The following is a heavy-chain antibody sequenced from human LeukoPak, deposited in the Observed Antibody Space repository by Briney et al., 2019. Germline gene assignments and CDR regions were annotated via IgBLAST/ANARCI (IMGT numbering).Heavy chain of an antibody. J-gene: IGHJ4*02. CDR3: VRHGLGSSWFGFDY. V-gene: IGHV5-51*01. Sequence: GESLKISCKGSGYTFTTYWIGWVRQMPGKGLKWMGIIYPGDSDPRYSPSFQGQVTISADKSISTAYLQWSSLKASDSAMYYCVRHGLGSSWFGFDYWGQGTLVTVSS. D-gene: IGHD6-13*01. CDR2: IYPGDSDP. CDR1: GYTFTTYW.